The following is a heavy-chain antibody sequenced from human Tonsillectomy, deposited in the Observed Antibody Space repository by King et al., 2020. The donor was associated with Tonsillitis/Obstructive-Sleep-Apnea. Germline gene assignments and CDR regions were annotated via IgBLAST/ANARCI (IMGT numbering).Heavy chain of an antibody. CDR2: VYWDDDK. CDR1: GFSLSTSGVG. D-gene: IGHD2-2*02. Sequence: TLKESGPTLVKPPQTLTLTCTFSGFSLSTSGVGVGWIRQPPGKALEWLALVYWDDDKRYSPSLKSRLTITKDTSKNQVVLTMTNMDPVDTATYYCAKGICSSTSCYNYFDYWGQGTLVTVSS. CDR3: AKGICSSTSCYNYFDY. V-gene: IGHV2-5*02. J-gene: IGHJ4*02.